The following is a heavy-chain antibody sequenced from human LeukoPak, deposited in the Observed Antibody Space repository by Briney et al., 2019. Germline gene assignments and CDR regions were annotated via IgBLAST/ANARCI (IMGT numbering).Heavy chain of an antibody. CDR2: IKSKNDGGTT. J-gene: IGHJ4*02. V-gene: IGHV3-15*07. Sequence: GGSLRLSCAASGFTFSNAWMNWVRQAPGKGLEWVDRIKSKNDGGTTDYAAPVKGRFTISRDDSKNTLYLQMNSLKTEDTAVYYCTTVVKGYYDFWSGYYTGRENFDYWGQGTLVTVSS. CDR3: TTVVKGYYDFWSGYYTGRENFDY. D-gene: IGHD3-3*01. CDR1: GFTFSNAW.